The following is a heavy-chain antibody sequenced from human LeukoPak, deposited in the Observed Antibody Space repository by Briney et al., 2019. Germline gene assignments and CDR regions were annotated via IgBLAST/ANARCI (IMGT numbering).Heavy chain of an antibody. J-gene: IGHJ4*02. D-gene: IGHD6-19*01. V-gene: IGHV1-69*13. CDR1: GGTFSSYA. CDR3: AESKAVAGYFDY. CDR2: IIPIFGTA. Sequence: ASVKVSCKASGGTFSSYAISWVRQAPGQALEWMGGIIPIFGTANYAQKFQGRVTITADESTSTAYMELSSLRSEDTAVYYCAESKAVAGYFDYWGQGTLVTVSS.